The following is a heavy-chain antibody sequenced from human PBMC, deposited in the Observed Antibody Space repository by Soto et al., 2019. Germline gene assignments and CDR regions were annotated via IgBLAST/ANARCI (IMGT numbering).Heavy chain of an antibody. V-gene: IGHV3-21*01. Sequence: EVQLVESGGGLVKPGGSLRLSCAASGFTFSSYSMNWVRQAPGKGLEWVSSISSSSSYRYYADSVKGRFTISRDNAKNSLYLQMNGLRAEDTAVYYCERDGDSSGYYPECFQHLGQGTLVTVSS. J-gene: IGHJ1*01. CDR3: ERDGDSSGYYPECFQH. CDR2: ISSSSSYR. D-gene: IGHD3-22*01. CDR1: GFTFSSYS.